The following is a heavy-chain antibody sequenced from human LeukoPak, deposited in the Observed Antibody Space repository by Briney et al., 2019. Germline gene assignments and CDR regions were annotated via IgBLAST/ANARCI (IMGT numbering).Heavy chain of an antibody. J-gene: IGHJ2*01. CDR3: ARGLQSAVAPAQYFDL. Sequence: SETLSLTCAVYGGSLSGYYWSWIRQPPGKGLEWIGEINHSGSTNYNPSLKSRVTISVDTSKNQFSLKLSSVTAADTAVYYCARGLQSAVAPAQYFDLWGRGTLVTVSS. V-gene: IGHV4-34*01. CDR2: INHSGST. D-gene: IGHD6-19*01. CDR1: GGSLSGYY.